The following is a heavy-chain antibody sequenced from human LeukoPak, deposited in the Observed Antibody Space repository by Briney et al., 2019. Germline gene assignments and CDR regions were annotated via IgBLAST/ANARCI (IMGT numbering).Heavy chain of an antibody. D-gene: IGHD2-21*02. CDR2: ISSTTSYI. V-gene: IGHV3-21*01. CDR1: GFIFNTYS. J-gene: IGHJ3*02. Sequence: GGSLRLSCAASGFIFNTYSMNWVRQAPGKGLEWVSSISSTTSYIFYADSVKGRFTIPRDNAKNSLYLQMTSLRAEDTAVYYCAKGGIAYCGGDCGYDVFHIWGQGTMVTVSS. CDR3: AKGGIAYCGGDCGYDVFHI.